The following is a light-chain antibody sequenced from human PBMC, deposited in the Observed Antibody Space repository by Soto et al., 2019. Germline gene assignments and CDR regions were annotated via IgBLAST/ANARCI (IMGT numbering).Light chain of an antibody. Sequence: EIQRTLSPSCLSASVGERVNITCPASHDISNYLNWYQHKPGTPPNLLIYAATTLQSGVPSMFSCRGAAADVIGMRSRQPREAAVPFFRQRSYCKPLTYGQGTKVDIK. CDR1: HDISNY. J-gene: IGKJ1*01. V-gene: IGKV1-39*01. CDR3: QRSYCKPLT. CDR2: AAT.